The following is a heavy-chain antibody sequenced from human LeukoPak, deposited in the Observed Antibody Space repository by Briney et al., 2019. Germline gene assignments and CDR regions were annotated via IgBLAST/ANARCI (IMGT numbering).Heavy chain of an antibody. J-gene: IGHJ4*02. CDR1: GFTFSSYS. V-gene: IGHV3-21*01. Sequence: GGSLRLSCAASGFTFSSYSMNWVRQAPGKGLEWVSSISSSSSYIYYADSVKGRFTISRDNAKNSLYLQMNSLSAEDTAVYYCARDSSRYLDYWGQGTLVTVSS. CDR2: ISSSSSYI. D-gene: IGHD6-25*01. CDR3: ARDSSRYLDY.